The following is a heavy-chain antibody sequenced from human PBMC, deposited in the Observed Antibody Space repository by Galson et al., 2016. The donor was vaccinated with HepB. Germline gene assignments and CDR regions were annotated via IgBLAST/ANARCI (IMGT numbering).Heavy chain of an antibody. D-gene: IGHD6-19*01. CDR2: ISHDGTTI. Sequence: SLRLSCAGSGFSFSDYGINWVRQTPGQGLEWLAIISHDGTTIYYGNSVKGRFSISRDNSKNTAYLEMNSLTFEDTAIYYCVKDVEEVNGWATLGFWGHGTQVTVSS. CDR3: VKDVEEVNGWATLGF. J-gene: IGHJ4*01. CDR1: GFSFSDYG. V-gene: IGHV3-30*18.